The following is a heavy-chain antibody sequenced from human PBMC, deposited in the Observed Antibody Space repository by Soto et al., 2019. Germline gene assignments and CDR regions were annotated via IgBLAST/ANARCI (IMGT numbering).Heavy chain of an antibody. D-gene: IGHD5-12*01. Sequence: EVQLLESGGGLVQPGGSLRLSCAASGITFSSYAMSWVRQAPGKGLEWVSTIRGSGGYTYNADSVKGRFTISRDNSKNTLYLQMNSLRAEDTAVYYCATHLRDGYKYYFDYWGQGTLVTVSS. CDR1: GITFSSYA. J-gene: IGHJ4*02. V-gene: IGHV3-23*01. CDR3: ATHLRDGYKYYFDY. CDR2: IRGSGGYT.